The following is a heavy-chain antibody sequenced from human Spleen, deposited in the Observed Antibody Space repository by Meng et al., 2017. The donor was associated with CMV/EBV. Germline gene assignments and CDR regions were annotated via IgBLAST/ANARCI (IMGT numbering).Heavy chain of an antibody. Sequence: YMFASYGISWVGQAPGQGLEWMGWISVYKGNTNYAQKHQGRVTMTTDTSTNTAYMELRSLRSDDTAVYYCARDCDFWSGYYAWYFDHWGQGTLVTVSS. CDR1: YMFASYG. CDR2: ISVYKGNT. CDR3: ARDCDFWSGYYAWYFDH. V-gene: IGHV1-18*01. J-gene: IGHJ4*02. D-gene: IGHD3-3*01.